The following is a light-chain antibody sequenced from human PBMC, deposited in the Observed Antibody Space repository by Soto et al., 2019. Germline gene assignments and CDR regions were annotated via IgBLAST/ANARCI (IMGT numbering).Light chain of an antibody. CDR2: DVS. J-gene: IGLJ1*01. CDR1: SRDVGGYNY. Sequence: SVLTQPASVSGAPGQLIALSCTGTSRDVGGYNYVSWYQQHPGKAPKLMIYDVSSRPSGISNRFSGSKSGNTASLTISGLQAEDEADYYCSSFTTSSNVFGTGTKVTVL. V-gene: IGLV2-14*01. CDR3: SSFTTSSNV.